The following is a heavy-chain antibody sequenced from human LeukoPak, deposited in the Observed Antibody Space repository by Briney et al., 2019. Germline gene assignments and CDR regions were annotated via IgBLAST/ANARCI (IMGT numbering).Heavy chain of an antibody. V-gene: IGHV4-34*01. CDR2: INNSGST. CDR1: GGSFSGYY. Sequence: SETLSLTCAVYGGSFSGYYWSWIRQPPRKGLEWIVEINNSGSTNYNPSLNGRVTITVYTSKNQYSLNLKSVTAADTAVYYCARGQRIAAAGTRYFQHWGRGTLVTVSS. D-gene: IGHD6-13*01. J-gene: IGHJ1*01. CDR3: ARGQRIAAAGTRYFQH.